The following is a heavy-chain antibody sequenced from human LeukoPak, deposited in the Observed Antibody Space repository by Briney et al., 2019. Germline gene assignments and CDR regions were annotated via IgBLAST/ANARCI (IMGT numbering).Heavy chain of an antibody. CDR1: GGSFSGYY. D-gene: IGHD2-2*01. Sequence: SETLSLTCAVYGGSFSGYYWSWIRQPPGKGLEWIGEINHSGSTNYNPSLKSRVTISVDTSKNQFSLKLSSVTAADTAVYYCAREGLRDSSTSSLADPWGQGTLVTVSS. J-gene: IGHJ5*02. CDR2: INHSGST. V-gene: IGHV4-34*01. CDR3: AREGLRDSSTSSLADP.